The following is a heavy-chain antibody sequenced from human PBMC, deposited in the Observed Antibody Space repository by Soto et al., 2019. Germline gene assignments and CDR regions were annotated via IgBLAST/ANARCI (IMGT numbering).Heavy chain of an antibody. CDR1: GGSISNFY. J-gene: IGHJ3*01. D-gene: IGHD2-21*02. CDR3: ARGSLSTETANALDV. CDR2: MYYSGST. V-gene: IGHV4-59*01. Sequence: QVQLHESGPGLVKPSETLSFTCTVSGGSISNFYWSWIRQSPGRGLEWIGSGYMYYSGSTYYNPSLESRVTISVDTSKNQISLRLTSVTADDTALYYCARGSLSTETANALDVWGPGTMVTVSS.